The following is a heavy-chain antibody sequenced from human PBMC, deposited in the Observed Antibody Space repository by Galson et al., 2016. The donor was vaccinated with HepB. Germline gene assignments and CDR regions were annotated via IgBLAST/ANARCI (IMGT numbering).Heavy chain of an antibody. D-gene: IGHD3-10*01. CDR3: ARDGEYYYGSGSYAET. J-gene: IGHJ5*02. CDR2: IFSGGST. V-gene: IGHV3-53*01. CDR1: GFSVSSNY. Sequence: SLRLSCAASGFSVSSNYMSWVRQAPGKGLQWASVIFSGGSTYYADSVKGRFTISRDNSKNTLHLQMNSLRAEDTAVYYCARDGEYYYGSGSYAETWGQGTLVTVSS.